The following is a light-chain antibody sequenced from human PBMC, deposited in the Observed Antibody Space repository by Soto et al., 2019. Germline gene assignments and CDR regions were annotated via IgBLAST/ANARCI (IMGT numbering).Light chain of an antibody. CDR2: DVS. V-gene: IGLV2-11*01. J-gene: IGLJ1*01. CDR1: SSDVGGYNY. CDR3: CSYAGSPYV. Sequence: QSVLTQPRSVSVSPGQSVTISCTGTSSDVGGYNYVSWFQQHPGKAPKLMIYDVSKRPSGVPDRFSCSKYGNTASLTISGLQSEDEADYYCCSYAGSPYVFGTGTKVTVL.